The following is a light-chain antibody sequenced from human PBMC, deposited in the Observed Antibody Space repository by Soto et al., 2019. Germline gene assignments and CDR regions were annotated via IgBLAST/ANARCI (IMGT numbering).Light chain of an antibody. CDR2: GAS. Sequence: EIVLTQSPGTLSLSPRERATLSCRASQSVSSSYLAWYQQKPGQAPRLLIYGASTRATGIPDRFSGSGSGTDFTLTISRLEPEDFAVYYCHQYGRSPQWTFGQGTKVEIK. CDR1: QSVSSSY. V-gene: IGKV3-20*01. CDR3: HQYGRSPQWT. J-gene: IGKJ1*01.